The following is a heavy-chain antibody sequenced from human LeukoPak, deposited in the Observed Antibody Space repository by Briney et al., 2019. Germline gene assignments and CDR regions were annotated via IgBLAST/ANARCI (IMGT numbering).Heavy chain of an antibody. CDR3: ARDQCYYDSSGYYRIDY. CDR2: IHTSAST. V-gene: IGHV4-4*07. Sequence: SETLSLTCTVSGGSISSYYWRWMRQSAGKGLEWIGRIHTSASTNYNPSLNSRVTMLVDTSKNQFSLKLSSVTAADTAVYYCARDQCYYDSSGYYRIDYWGQGTLVTVSS. CDR1: GGSISSYY. J-gene: IGHJ4*02. D-gene: IGHD3-22*01.